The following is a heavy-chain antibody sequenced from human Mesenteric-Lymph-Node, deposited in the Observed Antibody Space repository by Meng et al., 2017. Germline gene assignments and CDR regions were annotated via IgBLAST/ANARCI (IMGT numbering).Heavy chain of an antibody. D-gene: IGHD3-10*01. CDR3: ARRVFYGSTNFDY. CDR1: GGSIRSSSYY. CDR2: IFYSGNT. J-gene: IGHJ4*02. Sequence: QLQLQDSGPGLVKPSETLSLTCTVSGGSIRSSSYYWGWIRQPPGKGLEYIGSIFYSGNTYYNPSLKSRVTISIDTSENQFSLKLSSVTAADTAVYYCARRVFYGSTNFDYWGQGTLVTVSS. V-gene: IGHV4-39*01.